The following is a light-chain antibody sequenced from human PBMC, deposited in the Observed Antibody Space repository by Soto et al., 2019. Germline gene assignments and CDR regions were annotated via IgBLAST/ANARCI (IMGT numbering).Light chain of an antibody. CDR2: LGS. V-gene: IGKV2-28*01. Sequence: DLVMTQSPLSLPVTPGEPASISCRSSQNLLHSNGYDYLGWYVQKPGQSPQLLIYLGSYRASGVTDRFSGSGSGTDVTLKISRVEAEDVGVYYCMQVLQTLYTFGEGTKLEIK. J-gene: IGKJ2*01. CDR3: MQVLQTLYT. CDR1: QNLLHSNGYDY.